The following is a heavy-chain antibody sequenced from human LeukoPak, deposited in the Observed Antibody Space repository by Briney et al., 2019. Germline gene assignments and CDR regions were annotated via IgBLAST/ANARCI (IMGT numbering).Heavy chain of an antibody. Sequence: GGSLRLSCAASGFTVSSNYMSWVRQAPGKGLEWVSSITSTSSYISYAESVKGRFTISRDNAKNSLYLQMNSLRGEDTAVYYCATLDGGNSDWGQGTLVSVSS. CDR2: ITSTSSYI. V-gene: IGHV3-21*01. J-gene: IGHJ1*01. CDR3: ATLDGGNSD. D-gene: IGHD4-23*01. CDR1: GFTVSSNY.